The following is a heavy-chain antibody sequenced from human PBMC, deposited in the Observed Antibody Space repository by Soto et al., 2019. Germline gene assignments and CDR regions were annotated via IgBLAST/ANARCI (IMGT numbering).Heavy chain of an antibody. CDR3: ARASSGYYPFDS. J-gene: IGHJ4*02. CDR1: GGSISSGGYY. CDR2: IYYSGST. Sequence: QVQLQESGPGLVKPSQTLSLTCTVSGGSISSGGYYCNWIRQHPGKGLEWIGYIYYSGSTYYNPSLKSRVTISVDTSKNQFSLKLTSVTAADTAVYYCARASSGYYPFDSWGQGTLVTVSS. V-gene: IGHV4-31*03. D-gene: IGHD3-22*01.